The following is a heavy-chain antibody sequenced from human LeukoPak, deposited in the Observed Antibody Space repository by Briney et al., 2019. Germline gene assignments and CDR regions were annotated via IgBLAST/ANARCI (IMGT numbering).Heavy chain of an antibody. CDR1: GGSFSGYY. CDR3: ARHISILWFGEPRKFDY. D-gene: IGHD3-10*01. V-gene: IGHV4-34*01. J-gene: IGHJ4*02. Sequence: PSETLSLTCAVYGGSFSGYYWSWIRQPPGKGLEWIGEINHSGSTNYNPSLKSRVTISVDTSKNQFSLKLSSVTAADTAVYYCARHISILWFGEPRKFDYWGQGTLVTVSS. CDR2: INHSGST.